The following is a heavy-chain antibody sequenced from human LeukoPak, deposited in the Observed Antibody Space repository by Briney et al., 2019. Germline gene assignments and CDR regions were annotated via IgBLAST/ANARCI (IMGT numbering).Heavy chain of an antibody. V-gene: IGHV4-39*01. CDR2: IYYSGST. CDR3: ARGMVRGVITDDAFDI. J-gene: IGHJ3*02. Sequence: PSETLSLTCTVSGGSISSSSYYWGWIRQPPGKGLEWIGSIYYSGSTYYNPSLKSRVTISVDTSKNQFSLKLSSVTAADTAVYYCARGMVRGVITDDAFDIWGQGTMVTVSS. D-gene: IGHD3-10*01. CDR1: GGSISSSSYY.